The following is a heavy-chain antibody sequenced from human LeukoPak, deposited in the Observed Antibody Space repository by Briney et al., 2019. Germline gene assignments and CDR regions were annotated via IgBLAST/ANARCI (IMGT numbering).Heavy chain of an antibody. CDR3: ARTRPGSGWYNFDY. CDR1: GFTVSNNF. Sequence: AGGSLRLSCAASGFTVSNNFMSWVRQAPGKGLEWVSVIYSGGSTYYTDSVKGRFTISRDNSKNTLYLQLNSLRAEDTAVYYCARTRPGSGWYNFDYWGQGTPVTVSS. CDR2: IYSGGST. J-gene: IGHJ4*02. D-gene: IGHD6-13*01. V-gene: IGHV3-66*01.